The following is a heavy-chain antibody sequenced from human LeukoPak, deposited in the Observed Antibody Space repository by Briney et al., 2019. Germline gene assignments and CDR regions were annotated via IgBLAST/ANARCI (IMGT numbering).Heavy chain of an antibody. Sequence: GGSLRLSCAASGLTFSSYTINWVRQAPGKGLEWVSLISSSSNYIYYADSVKGRSTISRDNAKNSLYLQMNSLRVEDTAVYYCARDGIVGATRSNFDYWGQGTLVTVSS. CDR3: ARDGIVGATRSNFDY. CDR1: GLTFSSYT. J-gene: IGHJ4*02. D-gene: IGHD1-26*01. CDR2: ISSSSNYI. V-gene: IGHV3-21*01.